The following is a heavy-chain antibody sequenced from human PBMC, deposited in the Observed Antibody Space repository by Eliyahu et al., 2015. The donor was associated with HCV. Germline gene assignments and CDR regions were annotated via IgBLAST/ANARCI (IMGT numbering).Heavy chain of an antibody. J-gene: IGHJ5*02. D-gene: IGHD3-22*01. CDR2: IYYSGST. CDR1: GGSISSGXYY. CDR3: AGQWDYYDSSGYPGRFDP. V-gene: IGHV4-30-4*01. Sequence: QVQLQESGPGLVKPSQTLSLTCTVSGGSISSGXYYWSWIRQPPGKGLEWIGYIYYSGSTYYNPSLKSRVTISVDTSKNQFSLKLSSVTAADTAVYYCAGQWDYYDSSGYPGRFDPWGQGTLVTVSS.